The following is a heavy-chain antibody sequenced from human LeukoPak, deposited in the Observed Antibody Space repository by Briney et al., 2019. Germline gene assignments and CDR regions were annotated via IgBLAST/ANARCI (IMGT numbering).Heavy chain of an antibody. CDR1: GYTFTSYY. CDR3: ARGPSITMVRGGQWYYYMDV. V-gene: IGHV1-46*01. J-gene: IGHJ6*03. CDR2: INPSDGST. Sequence: ASVKVSCKASGYTFTSYYIHWVRQAPGQGLEWMGLINPSDGSTNYAQKFQGRVTMTRDTSTSTVYMELSSLRSEDTAVYYCARGPSITMVRGGQWYYYMDVWGKGTTVTISS. D-gene: IGHD3-10*01.